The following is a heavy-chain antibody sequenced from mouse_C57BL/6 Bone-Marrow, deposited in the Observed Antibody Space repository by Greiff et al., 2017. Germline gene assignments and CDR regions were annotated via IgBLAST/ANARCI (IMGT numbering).Heavy chain of an antibody. CDR2: ISSGGSYT. CDR1: GFTFSSYG. J-gene: IGHJ3*01. D-gene: IGHD4-1*01. Sequence: EVKLVESGGDLVKPGGSLKLSCAASGFTFSSYGMSWVRQTPDKRLEWVATISSGGSYTYYPDSVKGRFTISRDNAKNTLYLQMSSLKSEDTAMYYCAGTAWFAYWGQGTLVTVSA. V-gene: IGHV5-6*01. CDR3: AGTAWFAY.